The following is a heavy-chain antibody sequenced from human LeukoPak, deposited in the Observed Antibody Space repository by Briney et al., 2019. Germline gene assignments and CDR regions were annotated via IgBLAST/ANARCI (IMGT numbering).Heavy chain of an antibody. CDR1: GYTFTGYY. Sequence: ASVKVSCKASGYTFTGYYMHWVRQAPGQGLEWTGWINPNSGGTNYAQKFQGRVTMTRDTSISTAYMELSRLRSDDTAVYYCARGLSVRLRVFSWFDPWGQGTLVTVPS. J-gene: IGHJ5*02. CDR3: ARGLSVRLRVFSWFDP. CDR2: INPNSGGT. D-gene: IGHD4-17*01. V-gene: IGHV1-2*02.